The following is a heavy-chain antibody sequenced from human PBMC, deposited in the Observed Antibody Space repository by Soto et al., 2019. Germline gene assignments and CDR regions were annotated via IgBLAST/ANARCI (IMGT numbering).Heavy chain of an antibody. D-gene: IGHD2-15*01. Sequence: SETLSLTCSVSGGSISSSSFYWGWIRQPPGKGLEWIGTIYHSANTYYNPSLKSRTTISVDTSRNQLSMRLSSVTAADTAVYYCARPKEYCSDGSCYPNGFDYWGQGTLVTVSS. CDR1: GGSISSSSFY. CDR3: ARPKEYCSDGSCYPNGFDY. CDR2: IYHSANT. J-gene: IGHJ4*02. V-gene: IGHV4-39*01.